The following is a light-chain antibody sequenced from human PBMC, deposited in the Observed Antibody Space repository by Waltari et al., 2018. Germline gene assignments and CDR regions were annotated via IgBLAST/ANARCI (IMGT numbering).Light chain of an antibody. CDR1: GSTLGPGSA. Sequence: QSVLTQPPSVSGAPGQRVTLSPTRAGSTLGPGSAVHWDQRLPRAAPKLLIYGSSTRPLGVPDRFFGSTSGTSASLAITGLQAEDEADYYCQSYDTSLSVVFGGGTKLTVL. CDR2: GSS. CDR3: QSYDTSLSVV. J-gene: IGLJ3*02. V-gene: IGLV1-40*01.